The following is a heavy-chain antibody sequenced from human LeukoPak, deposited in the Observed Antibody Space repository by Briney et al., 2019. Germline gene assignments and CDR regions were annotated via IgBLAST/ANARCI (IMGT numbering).Heavy chain of an antibody. V-gene: IGHV1-2*02. CDR3: ARADPQDIVVVVAAPTFFDY. D-gene: IGHD2-15*01. CDR1: GYTFTGYY. J-gene: IGHJ4*02. Sequence: ASVKVSCKASGYTFTGYYMHWVRQAPGQGLEWMGWINPNSAGTNYAQKFQGRVTMTRDTSISTAYMELSRLRSDDTAVYYCARADPQDIVVVVAAPTFFDYWGQGTLVTVSS. CDR2: INPNSAGT.